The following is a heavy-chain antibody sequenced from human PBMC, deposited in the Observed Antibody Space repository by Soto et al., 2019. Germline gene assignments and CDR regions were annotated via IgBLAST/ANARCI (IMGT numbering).Heavy chain of an antibody. D-gene: IGHD5-12*01. CDR1: VYTFTSHG. V-gene: IGHV1-18*04. CDR3: ARDKVEMATIFDY. Sequence: ASVKFSCKASVYTFTSHGISWLRQAPGQGLEWMGWISGYNGNTKYAQKIQGRVTMTTDTSTSTAYMELRSLRSDDTAVYYCARDKVEMATIFDYWGQGTPVTVSS. CDR2: ISGYNGNT. J-gene: IGHJ4*02.